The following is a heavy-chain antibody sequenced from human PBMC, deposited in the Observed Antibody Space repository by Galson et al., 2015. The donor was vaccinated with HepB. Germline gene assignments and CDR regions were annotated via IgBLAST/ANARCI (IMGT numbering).Heavy chain of an antibody. D-gene: IGHD3-16*01. Sequence: TLSLTCAVSGGSISSGGYSWSWIRQPPGKGLEWIGYIYHSGSTYYNPSLKSRVTISVDRSKNQFSLKLSSVTAADTAVYYCARAGELSPFDPWGQGTLVTVSS. CDR1: GGSISSGGYS. V-gene: IGHV4-30-2*01. CDR3: ARAGELSPFDP. J-gene: IGHJ5*02. CDR2: IYHSGST.